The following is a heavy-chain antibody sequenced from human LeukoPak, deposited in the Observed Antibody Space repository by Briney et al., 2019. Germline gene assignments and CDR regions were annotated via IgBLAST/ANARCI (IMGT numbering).Heavy chain of an antibody. V-gene: IGHV3-21*01. CDR2: ISGSTTDI. Sequence: PGGSLRLSCAASGFTFTAYTINWVRQAPGKGLEWVSYISGSTTDIYYADSVKGRFTISRDNSKNTLYLQMNSLRAEDTAVYYCAKGPYCSGGSCYSEYFQHWGQGTLVTVSS. CDR1: GFTFTAYT. D-gene: IGHD2-15*01. J-gene: IGHJ1*01. CDR3: AKGPYCSGGSCYSEYFQH.